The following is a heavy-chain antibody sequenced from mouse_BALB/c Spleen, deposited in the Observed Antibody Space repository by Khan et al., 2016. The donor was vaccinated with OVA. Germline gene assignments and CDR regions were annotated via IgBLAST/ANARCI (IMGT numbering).Heavy chain of an antibody. CDR2: IWGGGST. V-gene: IGHV2-6-5*01. CDR3: AKGVWSYYYTLDY. J-gene: IGHJ4*01. CDR1: GFSLSDYG. Sequence: QVQLKQSGPGLVAPSQNLSITCTVSGFSLSDYGVSWIRQPPGKGLEWLGVIWGGGSTYYNSVLKSRLSISKDNSKSQVFLKMSSLQSDDTAMFYCAKGVWSYYYTLDYGGQGISVTVSS.